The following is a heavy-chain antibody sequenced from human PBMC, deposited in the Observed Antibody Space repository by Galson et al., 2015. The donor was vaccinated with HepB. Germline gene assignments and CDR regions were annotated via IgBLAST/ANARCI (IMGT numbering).Heavy chain of an antibody. CDR3: ARQSGAVAGNYDY. CDR2: IYYSGST. D-gene: IGHD6-19*01. Sequence: SETLSLTCTVSGGSISSYYWGWIRQPPGKGLEWIGSIYYSGSTYYNPSLKSRVTISVDTSKNQFSLKLSSVTAADTAVYYCARQSGAVAGNYDYWGQGTLVTVSS. V-gene: IGHV4-39*01. CDR1: GGSISSYY. J-gene: IGHJ4*02.